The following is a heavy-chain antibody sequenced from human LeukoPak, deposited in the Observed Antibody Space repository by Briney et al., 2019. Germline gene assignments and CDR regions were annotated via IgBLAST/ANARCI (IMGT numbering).Heavy chain of an antibody. CDR1: GGSISSSSYY. J-gene: IGHJ3*02. D-gene: IGHD2-21*02. CDR2: IYYTGST. Sequence: SSETLSLTCTVSGGSISSSSYYWAWIRQPPGKGLEWIGSIYYTGSTYYNPSLKSRVTISVDTSKNQFPLKLSSVTAADTAVYYCARDSVRGFVVVTANAFDIWGQGTMVTVSS. V-gene: IGHV4-39*06. CDR3: ARDSVRGFVVVTANAFDI.